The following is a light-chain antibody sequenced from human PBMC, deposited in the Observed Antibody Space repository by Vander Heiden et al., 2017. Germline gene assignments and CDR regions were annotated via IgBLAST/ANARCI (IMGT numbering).Light chain of an antibody. J-gene: IGLJ1*01. CDR1: ITRSYS. CDR2: DDT. CDR3: QSYDIGGDYV. V-gene: IGLV3-21*02. Sequence: SYVLNHPPSVSAAPGQTASTCCGGDITRSYSINWYQQKSGQAPVLIVYDDTERPSGIPERFSGSKSGHTATLTITGVEAGDEADYYCQSYDIGGDYVFGTGTVVTVL.